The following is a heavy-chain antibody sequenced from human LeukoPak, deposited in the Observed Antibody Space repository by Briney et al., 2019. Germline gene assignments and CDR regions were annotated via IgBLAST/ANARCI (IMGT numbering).Heavy chain of an antibody. CDR3: ARDRGITIFGVVNAGFDY. D-gene: IGHD3-3*01. CDR2: ISYDGSNK. J-gene: IGHJ4*02. CDR1: GFTFSSYA. V-gene: IGHV3-30-3*01. Sequence: GGSLRLSCAASGFTFSSYAMHWVRQAPGKGLEWVAVISYDGSNKYYAESVKGRFTISRDNSKNTLYLQMNSLRAEDTAVYYCARDRGITIFGVVNAGFDYWGQGTLVTVSS.